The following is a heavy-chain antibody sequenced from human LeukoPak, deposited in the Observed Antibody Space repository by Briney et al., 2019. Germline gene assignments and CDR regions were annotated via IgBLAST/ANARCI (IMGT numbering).Heavy chain of an antibody. V-gene: IGHV1-24*01. CDR1: GYTLTELS. CDR2: FDPEDGET. Sequence: GASVKVSCKVSGYTLTELSMHRVRQAPGKGLEWMGGFDPEDGETIYAQKFQGRVTMTEDTSTDTAYMELSSLRSEDTAVYYCATVGYGYNYFDYWGQGTLVTVSS. CDR3: ATVGYGYNYFDY. D-gene: IGHD5-18*01. J-gene: IGHJ4*02.